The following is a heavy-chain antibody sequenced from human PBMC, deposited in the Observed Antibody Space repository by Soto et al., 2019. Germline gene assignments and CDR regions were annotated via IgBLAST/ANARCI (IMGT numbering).Heavy chain of an antibody. D-gene: IGHD6-13*01. J-gene: IGHJ5*02. CDR2: IYYSGST. CDR3: ARTPAFYSSRAYNWFDP. Sequence: QVQLQESGPGLVKPSQTLSLTCTVSGGSISSGGYYWSWIRQHPGKGLEWIGYIYYSGSTYYNPSLKSRVTISVDTSKNQFSLKLSSVTAADTAVYYCARTPAFYSSRAYNWFDPWGQGTLVTVSS. V-gene: IGHV4-31*03. CDR1: GGSISSGGYY.